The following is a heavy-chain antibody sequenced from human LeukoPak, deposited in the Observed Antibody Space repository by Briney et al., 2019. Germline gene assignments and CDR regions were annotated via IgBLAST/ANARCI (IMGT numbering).Heavy chain of an antibody. CDR1: GGSISRSTYY. Sequence: SETLSLTCTVSGGSISRSTYYWDWIRQPPGEGLEWIGSLYYSGSTYYNPSLKTRVTISVDTSKNQFSLKLSSVTAADAAVYYCAGHGPRIAANGANFDYWGQGTLVTVSS. CDR2: LYYSGST. J-gene: IGHJ4*02. D-gene: IGHD6-13*01. CDR3: AGHGPRIAANGANFDY. V-gene: IGHV4-39*01.